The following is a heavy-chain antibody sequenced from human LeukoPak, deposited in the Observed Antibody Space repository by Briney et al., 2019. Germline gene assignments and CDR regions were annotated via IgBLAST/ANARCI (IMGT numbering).Heavy chain of an antibody. CDR3: AKGLYSAYSD. Sequence: GGSLRLSCAASGFTFGSSAMSWVRQAPGKGLKWVSSISSSGDTTNYADSVKGRFTNSRDTYKNTLYLQMTSLRAEDTALYYCAKGLYSAYSDWGQGTLVAVSS. D-gene: IGHD3-22*01. J-gene: IGHJ4*02. V-gene: IGHV3-23*01. CDR1: GFTFGSSA. CDR2: ISSSGDTT.